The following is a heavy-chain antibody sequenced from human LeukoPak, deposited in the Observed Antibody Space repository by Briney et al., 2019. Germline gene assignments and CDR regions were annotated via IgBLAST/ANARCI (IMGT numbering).Heavy chain of an antibody. CDR1: GFTFSSYA. J-gene: IGHJ4*02. CDR3: AKFNPVAGPSSSRYGPFDY. V-gene: IGHV3-23*01. Sequence: GGSLRLSCAASGFTFSSYAMSWVRQAPGKGLEWVSAISGSGGSTYYADSVKGRFTISRDNSKNTLYLQMNSLRAEDTAVYYCAKFNPVAGPSSSRYGPFDYLGQGTLGTVSS. D-gene: IGHD6-13*01. CDR2: ISGSGGST.